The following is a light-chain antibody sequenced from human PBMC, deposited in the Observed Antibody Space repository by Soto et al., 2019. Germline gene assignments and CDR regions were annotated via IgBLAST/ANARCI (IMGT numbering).Light chain of an antibody. CDR1: QSVGSW. CDR2: DAS. V-gene: IGKV1-5*01. Sequence: IQMTQSPSTLSASVGDRVTITCRASQSVGSWLAWYQQKPGKAPQFLIYDASNLHDGVPSRFSGSGSGTEFTLTTSRRQPDDFAGYYCQQYYRSWTFGQGTKVEV. J-gene: IGKJ1*01. CDR3: QQYYRSWT.